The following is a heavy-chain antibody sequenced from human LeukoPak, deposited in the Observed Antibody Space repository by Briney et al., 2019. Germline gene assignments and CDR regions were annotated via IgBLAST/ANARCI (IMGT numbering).Heavy chain of an antibody. Sequence: PGGSLRLSCAASGFTFSSYSMNWVRQAPGKGLEWVSYISSSSSTIYYADSVKGRFTISRDNAKNSLYLQMNRLRAEDPAVYYCASTYYDFIMDVWGKGTTVTVSS. CDR1: GFTFSSYS. J-gene: IGHJ6*03. V-gene: IGHV3-48*04. D-gene: IGHD3-3*01. CDR2: ISSSSSTI. CDR3: ASTYYDFIMDV.